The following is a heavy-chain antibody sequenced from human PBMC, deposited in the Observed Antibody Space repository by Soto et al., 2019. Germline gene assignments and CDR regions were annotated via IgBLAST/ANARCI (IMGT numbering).Heavy chain of an antibody. CDR2: ISAYNGDT. V-gene: IGHV1-18*01. J-gene: IGHJ5*02. CDR3: AIVSVIAPRTMPHKNWFDP. D-gene: IGHD2-2*01. Sequence: QVQLVQSGAEVKKPGASVKVSCKASGYTFTSYGITWVRQAPGQGLEWMGWISAYNGDTNYAQKLQGRVTMTTGTSTSTAYMELRSLRFDDTAVYYCAIVSVIAPRTMPHKNWFDPWGQGTLVTVSS. CDR1: GYTFTSYG.